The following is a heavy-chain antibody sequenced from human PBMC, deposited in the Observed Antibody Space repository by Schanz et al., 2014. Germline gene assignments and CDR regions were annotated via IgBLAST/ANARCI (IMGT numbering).Heavy chain of an antibody. D-gene: IGHD3-10*01. Sequence: VQLVESGGGVVQPGRSLRLSCAASGFTLSNYAMSWVRQAPGKGLEWVSYVSRSTPDIYYADSVKGRFTISRDNAKNTLYLQMNSLRAEDTAVYYCARPALWFGDNCFDPWGQGTLVTVSS. CDR2: VSRSTPDI. CDR3: ARPALWFGDNCFDP. J-gene: IGHJ5*02. V-gene: IGHV3-21*01. CDR1: GFTLSNYA.